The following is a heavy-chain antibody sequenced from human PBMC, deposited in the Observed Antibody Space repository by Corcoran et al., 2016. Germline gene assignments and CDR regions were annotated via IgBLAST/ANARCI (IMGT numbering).Heavy chain of an antibody. Sequence: QVQLVQSGAEVKKPGASVKVSCKASGYTFTSYYMHWVRQAPGQGLEWMGIINPSGGSTSYAQKFQGRVTMTRDTSTSTVYMELSSLRSEDTAVYYCAGDFSRPLLRFLEWTVARAGWFDPWGQGTLVTVSS. J-gene: IGHJ5*02. CDR1: GYTFTSYY. D-gene: IGHD3-3*01. CDR2: INPSGGST. CDR3: AGDFSRPLLRFLEWTVARAGWFDP. V-gene: IGHV1-46*01.